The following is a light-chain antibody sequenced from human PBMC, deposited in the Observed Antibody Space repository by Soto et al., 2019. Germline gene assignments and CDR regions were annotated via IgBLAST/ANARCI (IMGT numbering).Light chain of an antibody. CDR2: WAS. CDR3: HQYMNAPWT. V-gene: IGKV4-1*01. Sequence: DFVLTQSPDSLAVSLGERATINCKSSQSVLYSSNNNNYLSWYQQKPGQPPKLLIYWASTRESGVPDRFSGIGSGTDVTLTISSLQAEDVSVYYGHQYMNAPWTFGQGTKVEIK. CDR1: QSVLYSSNNNNY. J-gene: IGKJ1*01.